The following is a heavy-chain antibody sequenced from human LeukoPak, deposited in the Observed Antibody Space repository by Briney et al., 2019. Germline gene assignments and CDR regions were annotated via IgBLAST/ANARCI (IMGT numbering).Heavy chain of an antibody. CDR1: GGSISSYY. D-gene: IGHD4-23*01. CDR2: ISYSGST. V-gene: IGHV4-59*01. CDR3: ARAPFYGTNSRGASEI. Sequence: PSETLSLTCTVSGGSISSYYWSWMRPPPGKGLEWIGYISYSGSTYYNPSLKSRLTISVDTSKNYFSLNLSSVTAADTAVYYCARAPFYGTNSRGASEIWGQGTMVAVSS. J-gene: IGHJ3*02.